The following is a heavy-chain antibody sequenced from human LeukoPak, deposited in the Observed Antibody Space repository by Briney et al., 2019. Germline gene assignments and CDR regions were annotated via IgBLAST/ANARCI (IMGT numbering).Heavy chain of an antibody. J-gene: IGHJ6*02. CDR2: ISAYNGNT. CDR3: ARGAYDILTGYYMPTYYYGMDV. V-gene: IGHV1-18*01. D-gene: IGHD3-9*01. Sequence: ASVKVSCKASGYTITSYGISWVRQAPGQGLEWMGWISAYNGNTNYAQKLQGRVTMTTDTSTSTAYMELRSLRSDDTAVYYCARGAYDILTGYYMPTYYYGMDVWGQGTTVTVSS. CDR1: GYTITSYG.